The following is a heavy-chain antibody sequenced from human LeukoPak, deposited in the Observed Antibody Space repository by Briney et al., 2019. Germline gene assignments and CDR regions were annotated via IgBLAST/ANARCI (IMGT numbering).Heavy chain of an antibody. Sequence: GASVKVSCKASGYTFTSYGISWVRQAPGRGLEWMGWISAYNGNTNYAQKLQGRVTMTTDTSTSTAYMELRSLRSDDTAVYYCARDSTTLGYCSSTSCMNWFGPWGQGTLVTVSS. D-gene: IGHD2-2*01. V-gene: IGHV1-18*04. CDR2: ISAYNGNT. CDR3: ARDSTTLGYCSSTSCMNWFGP. J-gene: IGHJ5*02. CDR1: GYTFTSYG.